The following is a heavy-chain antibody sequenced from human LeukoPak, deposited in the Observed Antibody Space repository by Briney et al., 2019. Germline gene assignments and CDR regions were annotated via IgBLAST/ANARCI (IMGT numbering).Heavy chain of an antibody. D-gene: IGHD2/OR15-2a*01. CDR3: ARSLIGYFDL. CDR1: GGSISSGGYS. V-gene: IGHV4-30-2*01. CDR2: IYHSGST. J-gene: IGHJ2*01. Sequence: SETRSLTCAVSGGSISSGGYSWSWIRQPPGKGLEWIGYIYHSGSTYYNPSLKSRVTISVDRSKNQFSLKLSSVTAADTAVYYCARSLIGYFDLWGRGTLVTVSS.